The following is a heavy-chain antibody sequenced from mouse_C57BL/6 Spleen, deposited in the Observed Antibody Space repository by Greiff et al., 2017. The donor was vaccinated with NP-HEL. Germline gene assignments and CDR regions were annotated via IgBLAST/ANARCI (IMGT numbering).Heavy chain of an antibody. CDR1: GYAFSSYW. V-gene: IGHV1-80*01. Sequence: VQLQESGAELVKPGASVKISCKASGYAFSSYWMNWVKQRPGKGLEWIGQIYPGDGDTNYNGKFKGKATLTADKSSSTAYMQLSSLTSEDSAVYFCARWGTFNWYFDVWGTGTTVTVSS. D-gene: IGHD2-14*01. J-gene: IGHJ1*03. CDR3: ARWGTFNWYFDV. CDR2: IYPGDGDT.